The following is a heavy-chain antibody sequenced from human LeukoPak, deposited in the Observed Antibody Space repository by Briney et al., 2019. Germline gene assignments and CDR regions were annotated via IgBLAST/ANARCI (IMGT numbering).Heavy chain of an antibody. CDR1: GFTFSGYS. J-gene: IGHJ5*02. D-gene: IGHD6-13*01. Sequence: GGSLRLSCTASGFTFSGYSMNWIRQAPGKGLEWVSSFGTRSTSIYHAGSVKGRFAISRDNAKNSLYLQMNSLRAEDTAVYYCARDKAAENWFDPWGQGTLVTVSS. CDR3: ARDKAAENWFDP. CDR2: FGTRSTSI. V-gene: IGHV3-21*01.